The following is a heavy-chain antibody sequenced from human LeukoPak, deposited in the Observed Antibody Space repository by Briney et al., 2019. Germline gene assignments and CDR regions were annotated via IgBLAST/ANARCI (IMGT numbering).Heavy chain of an antibody. CDR2: ISSSGSTI. J-gene: IGHJ4*02. D-gene: IGHD3-10*01. CDR1: GFTFSSYE. CDR3: ARERSNHRPLNYYGSASYDDNFDY. Sequence: GGSLRLYCAASGFTFSSYEMNWVRQAPGKGLEWVSYISSSGSTIYYADSVKGRFTISRDNAKNSLHLQMNSLRAEDTAVYYCARERSNHRPLNYYGSASYDDNFDYWGQGTLVTVSS. V-gene: IGHV3-48*03.